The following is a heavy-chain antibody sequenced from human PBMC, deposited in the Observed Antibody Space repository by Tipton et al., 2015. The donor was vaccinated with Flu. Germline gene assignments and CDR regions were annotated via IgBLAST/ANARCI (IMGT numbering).Heavy chain of an antibody. CDR2: IHSSGNT. CDR3: VKNGDSNWFDP. J-gene: IGHJ5*02. V-gene: IGHV4-4*07. D-gene: IGHD2-8*01. Sequence: TLSLTCSVSGGSINGFYWSWIRQPAGKGLEWIGRIHSSGNTNYNPSLKSRVTMSADTSKNQFSLKLTSVTAADTAIYYCVKNGDSNWFDPWGQGTLVTASS. CDR1: GGSINGFY.